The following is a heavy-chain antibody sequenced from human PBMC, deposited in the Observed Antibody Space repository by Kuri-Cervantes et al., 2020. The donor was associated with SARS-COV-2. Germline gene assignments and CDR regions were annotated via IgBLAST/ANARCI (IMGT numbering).Heavy chain of an antibody. J-gene: IGHJ4*02. CDR3: AKELNEGYSSSWYFDY. D-gene: IGHD6-13*01. V-gene: IGHV3-21*04. CDR2: ISSSSSYI. Sequence: GSLRLSCAASGFTFSSYSMNWVRQAPGKGLEWVSSISSSSSYIYYADSVKGRFTISRDNSKNTLYLQMNSLRAEDTAVYYCAKELNEGYSSSWYFDYWGQGTLVTVSS. CDR1: GFTFSSYS.